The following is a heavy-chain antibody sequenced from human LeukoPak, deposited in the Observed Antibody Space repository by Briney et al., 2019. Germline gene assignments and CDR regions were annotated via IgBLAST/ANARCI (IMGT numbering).Heavy chain of an antibody. V-gene: IGHV3-23*01. J-gene: IGHJ5*02. CDR1: GFTFNSYA. Sequence: RGSLRLSCAASGFTFNSYAMSWVRQAPGKGLDWVSLISGSGASTYYADSVKGRFTISRDNSKNTLYLQMNSLRAEDTAVYYCAKVLLWFGEPPKYNWFDPWGQGTLVTVSS. D-gene: IGHD3-10*01. CDR2: ISGSGAST. CDR3: AKVLLWFGEPPKYNWFDP.